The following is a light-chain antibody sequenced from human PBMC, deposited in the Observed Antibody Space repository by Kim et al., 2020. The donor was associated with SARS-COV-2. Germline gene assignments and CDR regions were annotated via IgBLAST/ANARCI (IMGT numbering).Light chain of an antibody. J-gene: IGKJ2*01. CDR1: QSISSW. Sequence: DIQMTQSPSTLSASVGDRVTITCRASQSISSWLAWYQQKPGKAPNLLIYKASTLESGVPSRFSGSGSGTEFTLTISSLQPDDFATYYCQQYNNYLYTFGQGTKLEI. CDR3: QQYNNYLYT. CDR2: KAS. V-gene: IGKV1-5*03.